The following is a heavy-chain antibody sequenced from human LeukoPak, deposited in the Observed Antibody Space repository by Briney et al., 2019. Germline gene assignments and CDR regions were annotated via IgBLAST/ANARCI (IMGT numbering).Heavy chain of an antibody. V-gene: IGHV3-33*01. CDR3: ARDPGLRLDL. Sequence: GGSPRLSCAASGFALNNYAMHWVRQAPGKGLEWVAVIWYDGSNEYYSDSVKGRFAISRDISKNTLYLQMNSLRAEDTAVYFCARDPGLRLDLWGQGTLLTVSS. CDR2: IWYDGSNE. J-gene: IGHJ4*02. D-gene: IGHD3-3*01. CDR1: GFALNNYA.